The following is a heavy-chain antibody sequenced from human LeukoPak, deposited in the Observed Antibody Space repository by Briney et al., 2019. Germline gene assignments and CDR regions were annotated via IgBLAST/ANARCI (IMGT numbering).Heavy chain of an antibody. D-gene: IGHD6-13*01. CDR3: ARPLSRVSGAFDI. V-gene: IGHV3-21*01. CDR2: ISLSSSYI. Sequence: PGGSLRLSCAASGFTFSNYNMNWVRQAPGKGLEWVSSISLSSSYIHYADSVKGRFTISRDNAKNSVYLQMNSLRAEDTAVYYCARPLSRVSGAFDIWGQGTMVTVSS. J-gene: IGHJ3*02. CDR1: GFTFSNYN.